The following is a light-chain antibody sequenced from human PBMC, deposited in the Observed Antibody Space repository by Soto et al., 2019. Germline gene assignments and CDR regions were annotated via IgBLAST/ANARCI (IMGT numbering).Light chain of an antibody. V-gene: IGKV3D-15*01. CDR3: QQYNNWPRT. Sequence: EIVMTQSPATLSVSPGERATLSCRPSQSVGSDLAWYQQKHGQGPRLLLYGLSNRATGIPTRFSGSGSGTEFTLSISSLQSADFAIYYCQQYNNWPRTFGPGTSVDFK. J-gene: IGKJ3*01. CDR2: GLS. CDR1: QSVGSD.